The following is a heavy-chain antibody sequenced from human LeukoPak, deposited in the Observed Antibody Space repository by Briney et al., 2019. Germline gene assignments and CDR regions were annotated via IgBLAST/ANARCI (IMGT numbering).Heavy chain of an antibody. CDR3: ARDRRWLQLGKHYYYYMDV. CDR1: GYTFTDYY. V-gene: IGHV1-2*02. Sequence: GASVKVSCKASGYTFTDYYIHWVRQAPGQGLEWMGWINPNSGGTNYAQKFQGRVTMTRDTSISTAYMELSRLRSDDTAVYYCARDRRWLQLGKHYYYYMDVWGKGTTVTVSS. J-gene: IGHJ6*03. D-gene: IGHD5-24*01. CDR2: INPNSGGT.